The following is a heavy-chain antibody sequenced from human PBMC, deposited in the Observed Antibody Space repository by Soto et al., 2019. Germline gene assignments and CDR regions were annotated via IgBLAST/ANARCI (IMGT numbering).Heavy chain of an antibody. J-gene: IGHJ6*02. CDR3: ATSYCSSTSCSPSYYYGMDV. V-gene: IGHV1-24*01. Sequence: QVQLVQSGAEVKKPGASVKVSCKVSGYTLTELSMHWVRQAPGKRLEWMGGFDPEDGDTIYAQKFQGRVTMTEDTSTDTAYMELSRLRSEDTAVYYCATSYCSSTSCSPSYYYGMDVWGQGTTVTVSS. D-gene: IGHD2-2*01. CDR2: FDPEDGDT. CDR1: GYTLTELS.